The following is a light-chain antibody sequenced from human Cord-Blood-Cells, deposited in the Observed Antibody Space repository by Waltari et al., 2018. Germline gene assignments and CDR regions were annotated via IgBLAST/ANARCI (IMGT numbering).Light chain of an antibody. V-gene: IGKV3-15*01. CDR2: GAS. CDR1: QSVSSN. Sequence: EIVMTQSPATLSVSPGERATLSCRASQSVSSNLAWYQQKPGQAPRLLIYGASTRATGIPARFSGSGSGTEFTLTIRSLQSEDCAVYYCQQYNNWPPLTFGGGTKVEIK. J-gene: IGKJ4*01. CDR3: QQYNNWPPLT.